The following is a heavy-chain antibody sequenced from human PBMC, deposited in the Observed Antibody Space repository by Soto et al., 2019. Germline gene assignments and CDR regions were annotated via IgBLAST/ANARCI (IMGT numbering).Heavy chain of an antibody. J-gene: IGHJ6*02. D-gene: IGHD2-15*01. CDR2: INHSGST. V-gene: IGHV4-34*01. CDR1: GGSLSGYY. Sequence: SETLSLTCAVYGGSLSGYYWSWIRQPPGKGLEWIGEINHSGSTNYNPSLKSRVTISVDTSKNQFSLKLSSVTAADTAVYYCARRGLTRVVAATPPYYYYGMDVWGQGTTVTVSS. CDR3: ARRGLTRVVAATPPYYYYGMDV.